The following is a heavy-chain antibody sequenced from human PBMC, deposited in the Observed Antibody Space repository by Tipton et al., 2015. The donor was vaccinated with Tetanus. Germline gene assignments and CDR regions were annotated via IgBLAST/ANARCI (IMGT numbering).Heavy chain of an antibody. V-gene: IGHV3-23*01. J-gene: IGHJ6*02. Sequence: LRLSCAASGFTFSSYAMSWVRQVPGKELEWVSTISGSGGGTYYADSVKGRFTISRDNSKNTLYLHMNSLRAEDTAVYYCAKSPEEDYYYYGMDVWGQGTTVTVSS. CDR3: AKSPEEDYYYYGMDV. CDR2: ISGSGGGT. CDR1: GFTFSSYA.